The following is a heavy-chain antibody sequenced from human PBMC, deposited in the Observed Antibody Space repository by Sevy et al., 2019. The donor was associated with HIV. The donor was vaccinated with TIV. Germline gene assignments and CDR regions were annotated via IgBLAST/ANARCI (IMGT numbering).Heavy chain of an antibody. CDR2: ISSSSSYI. Sequence: GGSLRLSCAASGFTFSSYSMNWVRQAPGKGLEWVPSISSSSSYIYYADSVKGRFTISRDNAKNSLYLQMNSLRAEDTAVYYCARDRPAVADDYWGQGTLVTVSS. CDR1: GFTFSSYS. CDR3: ARDRPAVADDY. J-gene: IGHJ4*02. D-gene: IGHD6-19*01. V-gene: IGHV3-21*01.